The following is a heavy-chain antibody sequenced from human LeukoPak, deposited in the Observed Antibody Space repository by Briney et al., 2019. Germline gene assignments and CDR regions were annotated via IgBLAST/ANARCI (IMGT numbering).Heavy chain of an antibody. D-gene: IGHD3-10*01. Sequence: GASVKVSCKTSGYTFIRYGISWVRQAPGQGLEWMGWISPYNDNKKFLQKLQGRVTMTTDTSTSTAYMELRSLTSDDTAIYYCAREESIGSYQFLHDSWGQGTLVTVSS. CDR3: AREESIGSYQFLHDS. J-gene: IGHJ4*02. CDR1: GYTFIRYG. CDR2: ISPYNDNK. V-gene: IGHV1-18*01.